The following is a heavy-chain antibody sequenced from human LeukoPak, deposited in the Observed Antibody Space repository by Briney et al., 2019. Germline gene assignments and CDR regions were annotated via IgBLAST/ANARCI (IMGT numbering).Heavy chain of an antibody. V-gene: IGHV3-74*01. D-gene: IGHD6-19*01. CDR1: GFTFSTYW. CDR3: ARATAVAFDY. J-gene: IGHJ4*02. CDR2: INPDGTST. Sequence: GGSVRLSCAASGFTFSTYWMYWVRQAPGKGLVWVSRINPDGTSTSNADSVKGRFTISRDNAKNTVYLQVNSLRAEDTAVYYCARATAVAFDYWGQGTLVTV.